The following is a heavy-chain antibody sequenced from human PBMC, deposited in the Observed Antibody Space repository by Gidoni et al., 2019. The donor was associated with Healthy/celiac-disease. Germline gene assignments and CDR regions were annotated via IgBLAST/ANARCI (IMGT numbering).Heavy chain of an antibody. Sequence: EVQLVESGGGLVKPGGSLRLSCAASGFTFSSYSMNWVRQAPGKGLEWVSSISSSSSYIYYADSVKGRFTISRDNAKNSLYLQMNSLRAEDTAVYYCASDLVVAARQDYWGQGTLVTVSS. CDR2: ISSSSSYI. D-gene: IGHD2-15*01. CDR1: GFTFSSYS. CDR3: ASDLVVAARQDY. V-gene: IGHV3-21*01. J-gene: IGHJ4*02.